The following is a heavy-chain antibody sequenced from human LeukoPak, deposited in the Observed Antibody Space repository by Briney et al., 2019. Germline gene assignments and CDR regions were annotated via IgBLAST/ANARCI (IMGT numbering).Heavy chain of an antibody. V-gene: IGHV4-61*02. CDR1: GGSISSGSYY. D-gene: IGHD3-9*01. Sequence: SETLSLTCTVSGGSISSGSYYWSWIRQPAGKGLEWIGRIYTSGSTNYNPSLKSRVTISVDTSKNQFSLKLSSVTAADTAVYYCAKGRELRYFAWYLWGQGTLVTVSS. CDR2: IYTSGST. CDR3: AKGRELRYFAWYL. J-gene: IGHJ4*02.